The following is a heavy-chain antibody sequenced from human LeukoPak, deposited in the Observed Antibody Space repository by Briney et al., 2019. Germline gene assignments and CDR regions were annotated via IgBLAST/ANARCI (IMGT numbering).Heavy chain of an antibody. Sequence: SVKVSCKASGGTFSSYAISWVRQAPGQGLEWMGGIIPIFGIANYAQKFQGRVTITADKSTSTAYMELSSLRSEDTAVYYCAGESRPNYYDSSGYRFDYWGQGTLVTVSS. J-gene: IGHJ4*02. D-gene: IGHD3-22*01. CDR3: AGESRPNYYDSSGYRFDY. CDR1: GGTFSSYA. CDR2: IIPIFGIA. V-gene: IGHV1-69*17.